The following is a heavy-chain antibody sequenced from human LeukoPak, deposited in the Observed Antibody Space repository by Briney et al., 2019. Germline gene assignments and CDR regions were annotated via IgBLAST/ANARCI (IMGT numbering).Heavy chain of an antibody. J-gene: IGHJ4*02. D-gene: IGHD2-21*02. V-gene: IGHV3-21*01. Sequence: GGSLRLSCAASGFTFSSYSMSWVRQAPGKGLEWVSSISSSSSYIYYADSVKGRFTISRDNAKNSLYLQMNSLRAEDTAVYYCARDTRGDCYLILDYWGQGTLVTVSS. CDR1: GFTFSSYS. CDR2: ISSSSSYI. CDR3: ARDTRGDCYLILDY.